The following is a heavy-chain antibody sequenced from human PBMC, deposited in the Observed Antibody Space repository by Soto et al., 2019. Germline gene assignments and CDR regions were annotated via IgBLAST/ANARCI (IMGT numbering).Heavy chain of an antibody. CDR2: ISSGSSTI. Sequence: GGSLRLSCAASGFTFSSYNMNWVRQAPGKGLEWVSYISSGSSTIYYADSVKGRFTISRDNAKNSLYLQMNSLRAEDTAVYYCARGSYSSSFDYWGQGT. CDR3: ARGSYSSSFDY. D-gene: IGHD6-13*01. CDR1: GFTFSSYN. J-gene: IGHJ4*02. V-gene: IGHV3-48*01.